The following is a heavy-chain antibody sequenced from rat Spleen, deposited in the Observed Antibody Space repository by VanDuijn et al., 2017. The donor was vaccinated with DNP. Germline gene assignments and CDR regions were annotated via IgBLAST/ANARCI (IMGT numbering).Heavy chain of an antibody. CDR2: ISIGGDKT. J-gene: IGHJ1*01. Sequence: EVQLVESGGGLVQPGRSLKLSCAASGFTFSDYYMAWVRQAPTKGLEWVAYISIGGDKTYYRDSVKGRFTISRDNAKDTQYLQMDSLRSEDTATYFCARHGSRSGRGDWYFDFCGPGAMVTVSS. V-gene: IGHV5S13*01. CDR1: GFTFSDYY. CDR3: ARHGSRSGRGDWYFDF. D-gene: IGHD5-1*01.